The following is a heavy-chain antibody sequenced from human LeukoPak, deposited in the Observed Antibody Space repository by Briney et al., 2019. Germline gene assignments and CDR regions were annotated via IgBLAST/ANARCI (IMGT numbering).Heavy chain of an antibody. CDR2: MRSKAYGGTA. V-gene: IGHV3-49*04. Sequence: GRSLRLSCTVSGHTLGDYAMSWVRQAPGKGLEWVGFMRSKAYGGTAEYAASVKGRFTISRDDSKSIAYLQMNSLKTEDTAVYYCTREAIWFGEHNWFDPWGQGTLVTVSS. D-gene: IGHD3-10*01. J-gene: IGHJ5*02. CDR3: TREAIWFGEHNWFDP. CDR1: GHTLGDYA.